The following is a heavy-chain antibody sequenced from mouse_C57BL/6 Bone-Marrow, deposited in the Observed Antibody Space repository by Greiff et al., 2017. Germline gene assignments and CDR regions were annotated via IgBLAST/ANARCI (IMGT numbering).Heavy chain of an antibody. Sequence: VHVQQSVAELVRPGASVKLSCTASGFNIKNTYMHWVKQRPEQGLEWIGRIDPANGNTKYAPKFQGKATITADTSSNTAYLQLSSLTSEDTAICCCASPITTVGGTPLAYWGQGTLVTVSA. D-gene: IGHD1-1*01. V-gene: IGHV14-3*01. CDR1: GFNIKNTY. CDR2: IDPANGNT. CDR3: ASPITTVGGTPLAY. J-gene: IGHJ3*01.